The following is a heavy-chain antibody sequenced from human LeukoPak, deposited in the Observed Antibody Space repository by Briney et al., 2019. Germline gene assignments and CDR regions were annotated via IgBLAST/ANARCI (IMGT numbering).Heavy chain of an antibody. CDR1: GGSISSSSYY. V-gene: IGHV4-39*07. J-gene: IGHJ5*02. CDR3: ARADSSGWTTNNWFDP. D-gene: IGHD6-19*01. CDR2: IYYSGST. Sequence: SETLSLTCTVSGGSISSSSYYWGWIRQPPGKGLEWIGSIYYSGSTYYNPSLKSRVTISVDTSKNQFSLKLSSVTAADTAVYYCARADSSGWTTNNWFDPWGQGTLVTVSS.